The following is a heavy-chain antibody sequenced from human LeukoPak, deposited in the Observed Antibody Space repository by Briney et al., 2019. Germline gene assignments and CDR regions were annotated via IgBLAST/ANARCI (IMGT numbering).Heavy chain of an antibody. CDR1: GFTFSSYA. Sequence: PGGSLRPSCAASGFTFSSYAMHWVRQAPGKGLEWVAAISYDGSNKYYADSVKGRFTISRDNAKNSLYLQMNSLRAEDTAVYYCARADLYDTRAFDIWGQGTMVTVSS. CDR2: ISYDGSNK. J-gene: IGHJ3*02. V-gene: IGHV3-30-3*01. CDR3: ARADLYDTRAFDI. D-gene: IGHD3-22*01.